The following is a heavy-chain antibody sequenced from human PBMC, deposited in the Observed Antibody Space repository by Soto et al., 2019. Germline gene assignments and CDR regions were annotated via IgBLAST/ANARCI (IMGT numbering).Heavy chain of an antibody. CDR3: ARVTSASFDY. J-gene: IGHJ4*02. CDR2: IYHSGST. Sequence: SETLSLTCTISGGSIGSYYWTWIRQPPGKGLEWIGEIYHSGSTNYNPSLKSRVTISVDKSKNQFSLKLSSVTAADTAVYYCARVTSASFDYWGQGTLVTVSS. CDR1: GGSIGSYY. V-gene: IGHV4-59*12.